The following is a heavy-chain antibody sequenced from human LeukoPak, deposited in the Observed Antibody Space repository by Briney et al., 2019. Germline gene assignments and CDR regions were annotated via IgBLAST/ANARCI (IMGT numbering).Heavy chain of an antibody. Sequence: PSQTLSLTCTVSGGSISSGGYYWSWIRQHPGKGLEWIGYIYYSGSTYYNPSLKSRVTISVDTSKNQFSLKLSSVTAADTAVYYCARSGHYYDSSGYDAFDIWGQGTMVTVSS. CDR3: ARSGHYYDSSGYDAFDI. J-gene: IGHJ3*02. CDR1: GGSISSGGYY. CDR2: IYYSGST. V-gene: IGHV4-31*03. D-gene: IGHD3-22*01.